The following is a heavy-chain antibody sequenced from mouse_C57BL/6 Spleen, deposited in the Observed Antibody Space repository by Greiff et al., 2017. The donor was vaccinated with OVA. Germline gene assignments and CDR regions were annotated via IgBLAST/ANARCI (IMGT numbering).Heavy chain of an antibody. CDR3: ARFTGLGFYWYFDV. CDR2: ILPGSGST. V-gene: IGHV1-9*01. Sequence: VQLQQSGAELMKPGASVKLSCKATGYTFTGYWIEWVKQRPGHGLEWIGEILPGSGSTTYNEKFKGKATFTADTSSNTAYMQLSSLTTEDSAIYYCARFTGLGFYWYFDVWGTGTTVTVSS. J-gene: IGHJ1*03. CDR1: GYTFTGYW. D-gene: IGHD4-1*01.